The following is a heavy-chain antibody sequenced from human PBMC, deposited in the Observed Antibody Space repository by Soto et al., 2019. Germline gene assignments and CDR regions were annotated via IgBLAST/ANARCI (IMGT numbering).Heavy chain of an antibody. CDR2: ISAYNGNT. Sequence: QVQLVQSGAEVKKPGASVKVSCKASGYTFTSYGISWVRQAPGQGLEWMGWISAYNGNTNYAQKLQGRVTMTTDTSTRTAYMELRSLRSDDTAVYYCARETPITMIVPRGGKDAFDIWGQGTMVTVSS. CDR3: ARETPITMIVPRGGKDAFDI. V-gene: IGHV1-18*01. D-gene: IGHD3-22*01. J-gene: IGHJ3*02. CDR1: GYTFTSYG.